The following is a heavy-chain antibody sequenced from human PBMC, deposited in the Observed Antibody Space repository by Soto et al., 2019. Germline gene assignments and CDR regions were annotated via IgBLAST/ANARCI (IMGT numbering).Heavy chain of an antibody. D-gene: IGHD6-19*01. V-gene: IGHV3-23*01. Sequence: LSCAASGFTFSSYAMSWVRQAPGKGLEWVSAISGSGGSTYYADSVKGRFTISRDNSKNTLYLQMNSLRAEDTAVYYCAKEGEYSSGWDNFDYWGQGTLVTVSS. CDR1: GFTFSSYA. CDR3: AKEGEYSSGWDNFDY. J-gene: IGHJ4*02. CDR2: ISGSGGST.